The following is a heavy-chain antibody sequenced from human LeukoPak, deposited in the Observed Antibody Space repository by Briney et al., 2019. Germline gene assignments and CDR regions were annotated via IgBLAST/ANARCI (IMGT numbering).Heavy chain of an antibody. CDR1: GVSINISY. V-gene: IGHV4-59*12. D-gene: IGHD2-2*01. Sequence: SETLSLTCTVSGVSINISYWSWIRQPPGKGLEWIGFIYYGGSINYNPSLKSRVTISVDSSKTQVSLKLSSVTAADTAVYYCARDRQQLVRGDYFDYWGQGTLVTVSS. CDR2: IYYGGSI. CDR3: ARDRQQLVRGDYFDY. J-gene: IGHJ4*02.